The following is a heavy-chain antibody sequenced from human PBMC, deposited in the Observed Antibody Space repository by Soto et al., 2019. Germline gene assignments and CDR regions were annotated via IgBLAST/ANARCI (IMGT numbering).Heavy chain of an antibody. D-gene: IGHD1-1*01. CDR1: DDSISSGY. Sequence: KSSETLSLTCTVSDDSISSGYWTWIRQPPGQRLEWIGFIYYTGSTNYNPSLSTRVTMSIDTSRSQFSVNLRSVTAADTAVYFCARYLRNNNFMLDAWGQGSLVTVSS. CDR2: IYYTGST. V-gene: IGHV4-59*01. J-gene: IGHJ5*02. CDR3: ARYLRNNNFMLDA.